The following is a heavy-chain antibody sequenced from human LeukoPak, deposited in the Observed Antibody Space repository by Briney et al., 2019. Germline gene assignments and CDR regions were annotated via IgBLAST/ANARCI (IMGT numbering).Heavy chain of an antibody. CDR2: INPNSGGT. Sequence: ASVKVSCKASGYTFTGYYMHWVRQAPGQGLEWMGWINPNSGGTNYAQKFQGRVTMTRDTSISTAYMELSRLRSDDTAVYYCAREGSLGIAAAGTGYMDVWGKGTTVTVSS. CDR1: GYTFTGYY. CDR3: AREGSLGIAAAGTGYMDV. J-gene: IGHJ6*03. D-gene: IGHD6-13*01. V-gene: IGHV1-2*02.